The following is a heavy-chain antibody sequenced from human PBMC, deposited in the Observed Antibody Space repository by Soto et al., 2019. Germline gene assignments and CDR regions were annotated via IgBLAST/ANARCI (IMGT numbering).Heavy chain of an antibody. V-gene: IGHV1-69*01. Sequence: QVQLVQSGAEVKKPGSSVKVSCKASGGTFSSYAISWVRQAPGQGLEWMGGIIPIFGTANYAQKFQGRVTIPADESTSTAYMELSSLRSEDTAVYYCARAISESGYCSGGSCYSYYYYYGMDVWGQGTTVTVSS. J-gene: IGHJ6*02. CDR2: IIPIFGTA. CDR1: GGTFSSYA. D-gene: IGHD2-15*01. CDR3: ARAISESGYCSGGSCYSYYYYYGMDV.